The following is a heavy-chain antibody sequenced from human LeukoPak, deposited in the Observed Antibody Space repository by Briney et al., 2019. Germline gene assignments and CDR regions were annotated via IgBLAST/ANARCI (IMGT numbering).Heavy chain of an antibody. V-gene: IGHV1-69*13. D-gene: IGHD3-3*01. Sequence: ASVKVSCKASGGTFSSYAISWVRQAPGQGLEWMGGIIPIFGTANYAQKFQGRVTITADESTSTAYMELSSLRSEDTAVYYCARGKGVLRFLEWFPNRFDPWGQGTLVTVSS. CDR3: ARGKGVLRFLEWFPNRFDP. CDR1: GGTFSSYA. J-gene: IGHJ5*02. CDR2: IIPIFGTA.